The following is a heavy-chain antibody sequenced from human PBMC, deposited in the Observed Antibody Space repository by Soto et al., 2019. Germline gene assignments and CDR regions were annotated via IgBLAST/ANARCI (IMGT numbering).Heavy chain of an antibody. Sequence: EVQLVESGGGLVQPGRSLRLSCAASGFTFDDYGMHWVRQTPGKGLEWVSGISWNSGSIGYADSVKGRFTISRDNAKNSLYLQMNSLRAEDTALYYCAKGTTAIVVEGFFDYWGQGTLVTVSS. J-gene: IGHJ4*02. CDR3: AKGTTAIVVEGFFDY. CDR1: GFTFDDYG. D-gene: IGHD2-2*01. V-gene: IGHV3-9*01. CDR2: ISWNSGSI.